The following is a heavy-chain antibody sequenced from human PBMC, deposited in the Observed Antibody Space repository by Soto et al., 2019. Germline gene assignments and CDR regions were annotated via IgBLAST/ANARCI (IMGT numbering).Heavy chain of an antibody. CDR2: IIPILGIA. J-gene: IGHJ5*02. CDR1: GGTFSRYT. V-gene: IGHV1-69*02. Sequence: QVQLVQSGAEVKKTGSSVKVSCKASGGTFSRYTISWVRQAPGQGLEWMGRIIPILGIADYAQKSQGRVTITADKSTITAYMELSSLGAEDTAVYYCVCNSSRSWFDPWGQGTLATVSS. D-gene: IGHD6-13*01. CDR3: VCNSSRSWFDP.